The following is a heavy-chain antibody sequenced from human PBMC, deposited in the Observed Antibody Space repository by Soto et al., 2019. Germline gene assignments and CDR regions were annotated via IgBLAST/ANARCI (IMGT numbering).Heavy chain of an antibody. CDR1: GFTFSSYA. V-gene: IGHV3-30-3*01. J-gene: IGHJ4*02. D-gene: IGHD6-13*01. CDR2: ISYDGSNK. Sequence: PGGSLRLSCAASGFTFSSYAMHWVRQAPGKGLEWVAVISYDGSNKYYADSVKGRFTISRDNSKNTLYLQMNSLRAEDTAVYYCARDPNSSWYGDYWGQGTLVTVSS. CDR3: ARDPNSSWYGDY.